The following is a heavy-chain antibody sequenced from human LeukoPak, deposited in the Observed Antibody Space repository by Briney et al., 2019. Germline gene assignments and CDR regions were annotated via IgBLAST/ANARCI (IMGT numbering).Heavy chain of an antibody. D-gene: IGHD1-26*01. V-gene: IGHV3-74*01. J-gene: IGHJ4*02. CDR2: INPDGSIT. CDR3: ASHGMGFSAVDY. Sequence: GGSLRLSCAASGVTFSNIWMYWVRQAPGKGLDWVALINPDGSITTYADSVKGRFTISRDDAKNTVYLQMNSLRAEDTAVYYCASHGMGFSAVDYWGQGTLVTVSS. CDR1: GVTFSNIW.